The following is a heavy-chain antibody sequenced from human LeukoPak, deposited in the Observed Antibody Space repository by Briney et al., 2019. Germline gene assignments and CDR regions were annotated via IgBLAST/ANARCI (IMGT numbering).Heavy chain of an antibody. J-gene: IGHJ4*02. CDR3: ARDPEGSGCYFDY. Sequence: SVKVSCKASGYTFTSYFMHWVRQAPGQGLEWMGIINPSGGSTSYAQKFQGRVTMTRDTSTSMVYMELTSLRSEDTAVYYCARDPEGSGCYFDYWGQGTLVTVSS. CDR1: GYTFTSYF. V-gene: IGHV1-46*01. D-gene: IGHD6-19*01. CDR2: INPSGGST.